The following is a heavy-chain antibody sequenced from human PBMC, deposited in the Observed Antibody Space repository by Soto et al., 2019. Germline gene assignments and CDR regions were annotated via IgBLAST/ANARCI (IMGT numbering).Heavy chain of an antibody. D-gene: IGHD5-12*01. CDR1: GFTFSSYA. J-gene: IGHJ6*02. V-gene: IGHV3-23*01. CDR2: ISGSGGST. CDR3: AKSWGDIVATINYYYYYGMDV. Sequence: GGSLRLSCAASGFTFSSYAMSWVRQAPGKGLEWVSAISGSGGSTYYADSVKGRFTISRDNSKNTLYLQMNSLRAEDTAVYYCAKSWGDIVATINYYYYYGMDVWGQGTTVTVSS.